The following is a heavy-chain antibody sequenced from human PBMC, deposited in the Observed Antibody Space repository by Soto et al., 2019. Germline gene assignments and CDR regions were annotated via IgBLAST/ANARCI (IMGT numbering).Heavy chain of an antibody. D-gene: IGHD1-7*01. V-gene: IGHV4-59*02. J-gene: IGHJ5*02. CDR2: IYYIGAY. Sequence: QVQLQQSGPGLVTPSETLSLSCSVSGASVSSYYWSWVRQPPGKGLEWIGYIYYIGAYNYNPSLKSRVTISVDTSKNQFSLKLTSVTAADTAVYYCARTPETRDWLDPWGQGTLVTVSS. CDR3: ARTPETRDWLDP. CDR1: GASVSSYY.